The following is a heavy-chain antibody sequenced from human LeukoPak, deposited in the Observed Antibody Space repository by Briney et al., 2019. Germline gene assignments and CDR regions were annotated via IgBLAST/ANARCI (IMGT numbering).Heavy chain of an antibody. Sequence: SETLSLTCSVSGGSISSYYWGWIRQPPGKGLEWIGSIYYSGSTYYNPSLKSRVTISVDTSKNQFSLKLSSVTAADTAVYYCARDIPAALSYWFDPWGQGTLVTVSS. V-gene: IGHV4-39*07. CDR2: IYYSGST. J-gene: IGHJ5*02. D-gene: IGHD2-2*01. CDR1: GGSISSYY. CDR3: ARDIPAALSYWFDP.